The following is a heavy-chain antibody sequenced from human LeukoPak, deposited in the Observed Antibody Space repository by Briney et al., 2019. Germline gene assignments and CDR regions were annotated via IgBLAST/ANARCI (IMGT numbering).Heavy chain of an antibody. CDR3: ARFDSSGYQYYFDY. Sequence: KPSETLSLTCAVYGGSFSGYYWSWIRHPPGKGLEWIGEINHSGSTNYNPSLKSRVTISVDTSKNQFSLKLSSVTAADTAVYYCARFDSSGYQYYFDYWGPGTLVTVSS. V-gene: IGHV4-34*01. CDR2: INHSGST. D-gene: IGHD3-22*01. CDR1: GGSFSGYY. J-gene: IGHJ4*02.